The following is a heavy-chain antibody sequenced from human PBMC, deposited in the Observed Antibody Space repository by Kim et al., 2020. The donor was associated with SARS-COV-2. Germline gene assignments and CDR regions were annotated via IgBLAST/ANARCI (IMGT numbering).Heavy chain of an antibody. J-gene: IGHJ5*02. D-gene: IGHD6-19*01. V-gene: IGHV4-39*07. Sequence: LKSRVTISVDTAKNQFSLKLSSVTAADTAVYYCARDLFSIAVAGSDWFDPWGQGTLVTVSS. CDR3: ARDLFSIAVAGSDWFDP.